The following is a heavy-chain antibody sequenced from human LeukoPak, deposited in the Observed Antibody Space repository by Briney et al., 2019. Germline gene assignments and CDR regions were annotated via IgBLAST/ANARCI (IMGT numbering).Heavy chain of an antibody. J-gene: IGHJ6*02. CDR1: GGTFTNYA. D-gene: IGHD4-17*01. Sequence: SVKVSCKASGGTFTNYAISWVRQAPGQGLEWMGGIIPLLGTPNYAQRFQGRVTITADDSTSTAYMELTSLRSEDTAVYYCAEDSSMVTTRAPYYYYYLDVWGQGTTVTVSS. CDR2: IIPLLGTP. CDR3: AEDSSMVTTRAPYYYYYLDV. V-gene: IGHV1-69*13.